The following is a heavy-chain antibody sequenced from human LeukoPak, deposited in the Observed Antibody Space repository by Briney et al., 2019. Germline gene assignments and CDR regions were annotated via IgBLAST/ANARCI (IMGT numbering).Heavy chain of an antibody. V-gene: IGHV3-13*01. CDR3: AKEGISGSYYYFDY. D-gene: IGHD1-26*01. Sequence: GGSLRLSCAASGFTFSNYNMHWVRQATGKGLEWVSGIGTAGDTYYPGSVKGRFTISRDNAKNSLYLQMNSLRAEDTALYYCAKEGISGSYYYFDYWGQGTLVTVSS. CDR1: GFTFSNYN. CDR2: IGTAGDT. J-gene: IGHJ4*02.